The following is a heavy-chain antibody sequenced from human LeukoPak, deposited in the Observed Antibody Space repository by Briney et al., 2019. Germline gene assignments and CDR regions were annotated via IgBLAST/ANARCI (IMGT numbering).Heavy chain of an antibody. D-gene: IGHD5-18*01. CDR3: ARGGYSYGYHYYYGMDV. V-gene: IGHV1-69*13. CDR2: IIPIFGTA. CDR1: GGTFISYA. J-gene: IGHJ6*02. Sequence: SVKVSCKASGGTFISYAISWVRQAPGQGLEWMGGIIPIFGTANYAQKFQGRVTITADESTSTAYMELSSLRSEDTAVYYCARGGYSYGYHYYYGMDVWGQGTTVTVSS.